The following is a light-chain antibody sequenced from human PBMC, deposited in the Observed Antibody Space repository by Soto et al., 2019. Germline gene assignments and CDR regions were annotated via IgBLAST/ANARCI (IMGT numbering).Light chain of an antibody. Sequence: DIQMTQSPSTLSASVGDRVTITCRASQSISTWLAWYQQEPGKAPKLLIHKASSLQSGVPSRFSGSGSGTDFTLTISSLHPDDFATYYCQQYNSYSGTFGQGTKVDIK. CDR2: KAS. CDR1: QSISTW. J-gene: IGKJ1*01. V-gene: IGKV1-5*03. CDR3: QQYNSYSGT.